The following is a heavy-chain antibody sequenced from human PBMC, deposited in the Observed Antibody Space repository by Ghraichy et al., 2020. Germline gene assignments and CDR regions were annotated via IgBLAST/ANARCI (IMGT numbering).Heavy chain of an antibody. V-gene: IGHV1-69*13. CDR1: GGTFSNYA. D-gene: IGHD2-21*02. CDR3: AREVVTQFQFYFDY. J-gene: IGHJ4*02. Sequence: SVKVSCKASGGTFSNYAISWVRQAPGQGLEWMGNILPMFGTANYAQKFQGRITVTADESTSTASMELSSLRSEDTAVYFCAREVVTQFQFYFDYWGQGTLVTVSS. CDR2: ILPMFGTA.